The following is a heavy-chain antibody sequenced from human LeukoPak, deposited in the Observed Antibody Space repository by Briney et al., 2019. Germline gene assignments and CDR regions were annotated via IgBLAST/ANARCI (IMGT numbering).Heavy chain of an antibody. D-gene: IGHD5-12*01. CDR2: LRFDGTNK. CDR1: GFTFSTYG. CDR3: ARGVFRPYDLFDP. J-gene: IGHJ5*02. Sequence: PGGSPRLSCAASGFTFSTYGMHWVRQAPGKGLEWVAFLRFDGTNKYYADSVKGRFTISRDNSKNRVYLQVNSLRTEDTAVYYCARGVFRPYDLFDPWGQGTLVTVSS. V-gene: IGHV3-30*02.